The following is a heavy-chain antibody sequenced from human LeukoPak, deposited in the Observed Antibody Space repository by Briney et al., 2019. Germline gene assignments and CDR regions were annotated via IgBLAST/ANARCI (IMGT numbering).Heavy chain of an antibody. D-gene: IGHD4-17*01. CDR2: IKSKTDGGTT. CDR1: GFTFINVW. J-gene: IGHJ4*02. Sequence: GGSLRLSCTASGFTFINVWMSWVRQAPGKGLECVGRIKSKTDGGTTDYAEPVKGRFTISRDDSKTTLYLQMNSLKTEDTAVYFCTTLYGDYGLAYWGQGTLVTVSS. CDR3: TTLYGDYGLAY. V-gene: IGHV3-15*01.